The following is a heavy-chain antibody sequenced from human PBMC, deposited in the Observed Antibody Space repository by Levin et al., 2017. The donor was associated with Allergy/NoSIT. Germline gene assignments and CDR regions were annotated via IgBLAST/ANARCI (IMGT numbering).Heavy chain of an antibody. D-gene: IGHD1-26*01. V-gene: IGHV3-7*04. CDR2: IKEDGSVN. CDR1: GFTFSVYW. CDR3: ARDLEELLNSDVFHI. Sequence: PGGSLRLSCAASGFTFSVYWMNWLRQAPGKGLEWVANIKEDGSVNYYVDSVKDRFIISRDNAKNLLYLQMNSLRAEDTAVYYCARDLEELLNSDVFHIWGQGTMVTVSS. J-gene: IGHJ3*02.